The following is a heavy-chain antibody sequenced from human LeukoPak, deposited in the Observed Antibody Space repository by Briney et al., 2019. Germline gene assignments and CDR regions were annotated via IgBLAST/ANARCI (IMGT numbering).Heavy chain of an antibody. D-gene: IGHD1-26*01. V-gene: IGHV1-2*02. CDR1: GYTFTGYY. J-gene: IGHJ4*02. CDR3: AREASFAEWELLDY. CDR2: INPNSGGT. Sequence: GASVKVSCKASGYTFTGYYMHWVRQAPGQGLEWMGWINPNSGGTNYAQKFQGRVTMTRDTSISTAYMELSRLRSDDTAVYYCAREASFAEWELLDYWGQGTLVTVSS.